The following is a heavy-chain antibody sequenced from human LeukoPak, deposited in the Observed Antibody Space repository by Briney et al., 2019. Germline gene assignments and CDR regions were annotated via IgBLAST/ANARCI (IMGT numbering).Heavy chain of an antibody. V-gene: IGHV3-21*01. CDR2: ISSSSIYI. D-gene: IGHD5-18*01. CDR1: GFTFSSYY. Sequence: PGGSLRLSCAASGFTFSSYYMNWVRQAPGKGLEWVSSISSSSIYIYYADSVKGRFTISRDNAKNSLYLQMNSLRAEDTAVYYCARSLGADTATVTLDSWGQGTLVTVSS. CDR3: ARSLGADTATVTLDS. J-gene: IGHJ4*02.